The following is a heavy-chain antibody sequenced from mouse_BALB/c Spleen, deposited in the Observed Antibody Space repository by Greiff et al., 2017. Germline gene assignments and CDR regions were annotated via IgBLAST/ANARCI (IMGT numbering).Heavy chain of an antibody. CDR3: ARSADYSRRTGAFDY. CDR1: GFNINDTY. J-gene: IGHJ4*01. D-gene: IGHD1-1*01. V-gene: IGHV14-3*02. CDR2: IDPANGNT. Sequence: EVQLQQSGAELVKPGASVKLSCTASGFNINDTYMPWVKQRPEQGLEWIGWIDPANGNTKYDPKFQGWATITADTTSNTAYLLLSSLTTEDTAVKYSARSADYSRRTGAFDYWGQGTTVTVSS.